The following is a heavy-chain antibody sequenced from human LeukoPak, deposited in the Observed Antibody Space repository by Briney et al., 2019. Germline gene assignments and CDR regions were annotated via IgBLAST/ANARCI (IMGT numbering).Heavy chain of an antibody. Sequence: GASVKVSCKASGYTFTGYYMHWVRQAPGQGLEWMGWINPNGGGTNYAQKFQGRVTMTRDTSISTAYMELSRLRSDDTAVYYCARGTTVLRYFDWYYWGQGTLVTVSS. CDR1: GYTFTGYY. CDR3: ARGTTVLRYFDWYY. J-gene: IGHJ4*02. V-gene: IGHV1-2*02. CDR2: INPNGGGT. D-gene: IGHD3-9*01.